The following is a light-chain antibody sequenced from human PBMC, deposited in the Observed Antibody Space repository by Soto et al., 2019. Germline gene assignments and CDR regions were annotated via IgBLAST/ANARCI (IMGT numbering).Light chain of an antibody. CDR2: AAS. J-gene: IGKJ1*01. CDR1: QSISNY. CDR3: QQSYSTPRT. V-gene: IGKV1-39*01. Sequence: DIQMTQSPSSLSASVGDRVTITCQASQSISNYLNWYQQKPGKAPKLLIYAASSLQSGVPSRFSGSGSGTDFTLTISSLQPEDFATYYCQQSYSTPRTFGQGTKVDIK.